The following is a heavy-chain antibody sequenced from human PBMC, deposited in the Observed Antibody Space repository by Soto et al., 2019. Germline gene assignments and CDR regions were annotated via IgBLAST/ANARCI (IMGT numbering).Heavy chain of an antibody. J-gene: IGHJ5*02. CDR3: ARTNNWFDP. CDR2: IYPGDSDT. CDR1: GYSFTNYW. V-gene: IGHV5-51*01. Sequence: GDSLKISCKGSGYSFTNYWIGWVRQMPGKGLELMGIIYPGDSDTRYNPSFQGQVTISADKSISTAYLQWNSLKASDTAMYYCARTNNWFDPWGQGTLVTVSS.